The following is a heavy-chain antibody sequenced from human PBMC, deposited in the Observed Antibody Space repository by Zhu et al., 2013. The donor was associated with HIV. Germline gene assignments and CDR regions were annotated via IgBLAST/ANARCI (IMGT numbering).Heavy chain of an antibody. CDR2: INPDSGGT. Sequence: QVQLVQSGAEVKKPGASVKVSCKASGNTFTGYYIHWVRQAPGQGLEWMGWINPDSGGTIYAQKFQGWVTMTRDTSISTAYMELSRLKSDDTAVYYCARGGVAGRRYYYYGMDVWGQGTTVTVSS. CDR1: GNTFTGYY. V-gene: IGHV1-2*04. CDR3: ARGGVAGRRYYYYGMDV. J-gene: IGHJ6*02. D-gene: IGHD3-10*01.